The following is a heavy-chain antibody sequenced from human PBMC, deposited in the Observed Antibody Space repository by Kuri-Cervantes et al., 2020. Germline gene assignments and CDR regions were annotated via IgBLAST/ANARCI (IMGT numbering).Heavy chain of an antibody. J-gene: IGHJ4*02. CDR2: INHSGST. V-gene: IGHV4-39*07. Sequence: SETLSLTCTVSGGSVSSDTYYWHWIRQPPGKGLEWIGEINHSGSTNYNPSLKSRVTISVDTSKNQFSLKLSSVTAADTAVYYCARGLTWIQLYGGLSGWFDYWGQGTLVTVSS. CDR3: ARGLTWIQLYGGLSGWFDY. D-gene: IGHD5-18*01. CDR1: GGSVSSDTYY.